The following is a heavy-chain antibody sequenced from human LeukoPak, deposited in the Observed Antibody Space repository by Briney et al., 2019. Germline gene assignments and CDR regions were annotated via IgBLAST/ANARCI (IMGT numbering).Heavy chain of an antibody. J-gene: IGHJ1*01. CDR2: INPNSGAT. Sequence: ASVKVSCKASGYTFTGYYMHWVRQAPGQGLEWMGWINPNSGATYYAQKFQGGVTMARDTSISTAYMELSRLTSDDTAVYFCARGGLSGSYYDYVHHWGQGTLVTVSS. D-gene: IGHD1-26*01. V-gene: IGHV1-2*02. CDR1: GYTFTGYY. CDR3: ARGGLSGSYYDYVHH.